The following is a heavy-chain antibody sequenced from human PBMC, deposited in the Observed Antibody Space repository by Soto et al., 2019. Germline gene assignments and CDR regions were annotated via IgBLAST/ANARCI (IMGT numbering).Heavy chain of an antibody. CDR1: GGSISSSSYY. V-gene: IGHV4-39*01. Sequence: QLQLQESGPGLVKPSETLSLTCTVSGGSISSSSYYWGWIRQPPGKGLEWIGSIYYSGSTYYNPSLKSRVTISVDTSKNQFSLKLSSVTAADTAVYYCARRNSSGWRDYYYGMDVWGQGTTVTVSS. D-gene: IGHD6-19*01. J-gene: IGHJ6*02. CDR2: IYYSGST. CDR3: ARRNSSGWRDYYYGMDV.